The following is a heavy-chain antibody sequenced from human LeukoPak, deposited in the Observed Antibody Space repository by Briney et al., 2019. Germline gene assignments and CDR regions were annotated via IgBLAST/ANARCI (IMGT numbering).Heavy chain of an antibody. J-gene: IGHJ4*02. CDR2: IWYDGSNK. Sequence: GGSLRLSCAASGFTFSSYGMHWVRQAPAKGLEWVAVIWYDGSNKYYADSVKGRFTISRDNSKNTLYLQMNSLRAEDTAVYYCARRIAAAKHFDYWGQGTLVTVSS. CDR1: GFTFSSYG. D-gene: IGHD6-13*01. V-gene: IGHV3-33*01. CDR3: ARRIAAAKHFDY.